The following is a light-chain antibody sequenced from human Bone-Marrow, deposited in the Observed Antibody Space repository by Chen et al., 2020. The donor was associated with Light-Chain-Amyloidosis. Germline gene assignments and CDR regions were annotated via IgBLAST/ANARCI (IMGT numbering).Light chain of an antibody. CDR3: QVWDRSSERPV. CDR1: NIGSTS. V-gene: IGLV3-21*02. CDR2: DDS. Sequence: SYVLTQPSSVSVAPGQTATIACGGNNIGSTSVHWYQQTPGQAPLLVVYDDSDRPPGIPERLSGSNSGNTDTLTISRVEAGDEAEYYGQVWDRSSERPVFGGGTKLTVL. J-gene: IGLJ3*02.